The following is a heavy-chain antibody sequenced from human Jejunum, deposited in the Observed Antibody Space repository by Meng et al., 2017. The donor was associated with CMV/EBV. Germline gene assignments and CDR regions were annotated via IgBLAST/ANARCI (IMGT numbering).Heavy chain of an antibody. CDR1: GFPFSSYG. Sequence: QVQLVXXXXXXVQXGXXXRLSCAASGFPFSSYGIHWVRQAPGKGLEWVAFIRYDGSNKYYADSVKGRFTISRDTSKNTLYLQMNSLETEDTAVYYCSTMGGAVGFDYWGQGTLVTVSS. J-gene: IGHJ4*02. CDR2: IRYDGSNK. D-gene: IGHD6-19*01. CDR3: STMGGAVGFDY. V-gene: IGHV3-30*02.